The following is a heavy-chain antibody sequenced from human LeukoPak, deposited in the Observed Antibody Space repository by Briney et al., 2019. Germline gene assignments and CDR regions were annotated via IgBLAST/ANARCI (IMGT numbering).Heavy chain of an antibody. CDR2: INSDGSST. V-gene: IGHV3-74*01. CDR3: ARTRPLWFGDAFDI. CDR1: GFTFSSYW. D-gene: IGHD3-10*01. J-gene: IGHJ3*02. Sequence: PGGSLRLSRAASGFTFSSYWMHWVRQAPGKGLVWVSRINSDGSSTSYADSVKGRFTISRDNAKNTLYLQMNSLRAEDTAVYYCARTRPLWFGDAFDIWGLGTMVTVSS.